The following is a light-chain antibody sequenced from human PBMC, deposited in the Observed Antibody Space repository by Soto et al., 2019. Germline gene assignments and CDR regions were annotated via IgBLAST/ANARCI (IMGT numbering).Light chain of an antibody. V-gene: IGKV3-11*01. CDR3: QQRSNWPLT. Sequence: EIVLTQSPATLSLSPGERATLSCWASESVSTWLAWYQQKPGQAPRLLIYDASNRATGIPARFSGSGSGTDFTLTISSLEPEDFAVYYCQQRSNWPLTFGQGTRLEIK. CDR2: DAS. J-gene: IGKJ5*01. CDR1: ESVSTW.